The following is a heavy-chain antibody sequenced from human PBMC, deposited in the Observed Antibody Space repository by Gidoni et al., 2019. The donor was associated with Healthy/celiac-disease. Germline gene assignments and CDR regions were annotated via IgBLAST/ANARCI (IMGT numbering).Heavy chain of an antibody. V-gene: IGHV3-23*01. CDR3: AKDSEYSSSSWFDP. D-gene: IGHD6-6*01. CDR1: GFTFSSYA. CDR2: ISGSVGST. J-gene: IGHJ5*02. Sequence: EVQLLESGGGLVQPGGSLRLSCAASGFTFSSYAMIWVRQAPGKGLEWVSAISGSVGSTYYADSVKGRFTISRDNSKNTLYLQMNSLRAEDTAVYYCAKDSEYSSSSWFDPWGQGTLVTVSS.